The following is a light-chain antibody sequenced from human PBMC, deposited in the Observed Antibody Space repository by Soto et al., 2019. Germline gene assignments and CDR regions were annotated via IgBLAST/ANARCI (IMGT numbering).Light chain of an antibody. CDR2: DAF. CDR3: QQYKSSPWT. V-gene: IGKV1-5*01. Sequence: DIQITQSPSTLSASVGDRVTITCRASQSISSWLAWYQQKPGKAPKVLIYDAFSLESGVPSRFSGSGSGTDFTRTISSLQPDDFATYYCQQYKSSPWTFGQGTQVDI. J-gene: IGKJ1*01. CDR1: QSISSW.